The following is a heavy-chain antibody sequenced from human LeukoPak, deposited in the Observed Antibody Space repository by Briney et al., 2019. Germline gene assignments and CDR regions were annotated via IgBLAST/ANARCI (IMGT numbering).Heavy chain of an antibody. J-gene: IGHJ4*02. V-gene: IGHV3-15*07. D-gene: IGHD3-3*01. CDR1: GFTFSSYS. Sequence: KPGGSLRLSCAASGFTFSSYSVNWVRQAPGKGLEWVGRIKSKTDGGTTDYAAPVKGRFTISRDDSKNTLYLQMNSLKTEDTAVYYCTTAAVDFWSGYQNRAYYFDYWGQGTLVTVSS. CDR2: IKSKTDGGTT. CDR3: TTAAVDFWSGYQNRAYYFDY.